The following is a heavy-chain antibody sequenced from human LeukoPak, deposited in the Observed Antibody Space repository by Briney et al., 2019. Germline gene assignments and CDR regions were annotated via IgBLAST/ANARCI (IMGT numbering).Heavy chain of an antibody. V-gene: IGHV3-53*01. CDR2: IYTGGGT. D-gene: IGHD3-22*01. Sequence: PGGSLRLSCAASESIVSGNYMTWVRQAPGKGLEWLSVIYTGGGTYYADSVKGRFTISRDNSKNTLYLQMNSLRAEDTAVYYCAKDRVVVVPSGIDYWGQGTLVTVSS. CDR1: ESIVSGNY. J-gene: IGHJ4*02. CDR3: AKDRVVVVPSGIDY.